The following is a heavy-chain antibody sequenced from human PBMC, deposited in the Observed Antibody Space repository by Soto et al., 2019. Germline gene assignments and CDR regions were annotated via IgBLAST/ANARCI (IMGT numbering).Heavy chain of an antibody. Sequence: SETLSLTCTVSGGSISTYYWSWIRQPPGKGLEWIGYINYSGRTNYNPSLKSRVTMSLDTSKNQFSLKLRSVTAADTALFYCARYAGSSWFDYWGQGTLVT. D-gene: IGHD6-13*01. J-gene: IGHJ4*02. V-gene: IGHV4-59*01. CDR3: ARYAGSSWFDY. CDR1: GGSISTYY. CDR2: INYSGRT.